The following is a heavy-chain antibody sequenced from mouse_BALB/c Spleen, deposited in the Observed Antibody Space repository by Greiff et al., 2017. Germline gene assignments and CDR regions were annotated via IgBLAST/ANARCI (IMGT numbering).Heavy chain of an antibody. CDR2: IWTGGGT. CDR1: GFSLTSYD. J-gene: IGHJ2*01. V-gene: IGHV2-9-2*01. CDR3: VRGGYYGSYYYFDY. Sequence: VQLQQSGPGLVAPSQSLSITCTVSGFSLTSYDISWIRQPPGKGLEWLGVIWTGGGTNYNSAFMSRLSISKDNSKSQVFLKMNSLQTDDTAIYYCVRGGYYGSYYYFDYWGQGTTLTVSS. D-gene: IGHD1-1*01.